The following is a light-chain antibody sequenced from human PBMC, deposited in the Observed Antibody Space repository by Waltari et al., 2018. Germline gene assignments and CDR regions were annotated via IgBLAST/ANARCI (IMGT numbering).Light chain of an antibody. V-gene: IGKV3-11*01. Sequence: VLTQSPATLSLSPGERATLSCRASLSVDDYMAWYQQKPGQSPRLLIYDASNRATGIPIRFSGSGFGTDFTLTISSLEPDDFAHYYCQQRRNWPPTFGQGTKVEIK. J-gene: IGKJ1*01. CDR3: QQRRNWPPT. CDR1: LSVDDY. CDR2: DAS.